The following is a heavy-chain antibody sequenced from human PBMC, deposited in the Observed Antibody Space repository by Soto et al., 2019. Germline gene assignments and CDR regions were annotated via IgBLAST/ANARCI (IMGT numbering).Heavy chain of an antibody. Sequence: SDTLSRTFPLSCSPFSSVGYSWSWSRQPPGKGLEWIGYIYHSGSTYYNPSLKSRVTISVDRSKNQFSLKLSSVTAADTAVYYCARVPDRWGQG. D-gene: IGHD2-2*01. CDR3: ARVPDR. CDR1: CSPFSSVGYS. V-gene: IGHV4-30-2*01. CDR2: IYHSGST. J-gene: IGHJ5*02.